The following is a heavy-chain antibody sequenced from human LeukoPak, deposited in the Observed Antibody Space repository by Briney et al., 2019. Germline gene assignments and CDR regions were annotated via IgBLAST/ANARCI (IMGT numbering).Heavy chain of an antibody. CDR1: GYTFTSYD. J-gene: IGHJ1*01. D-gene: IGHD1-26*01. Sequence: ASVKVSCKASGYTFTSYDINWVRQATGQGLEWMGWMNPNSGNTGYAQKFQGRVTMTRNTSISTAYMELSSLRSEDTAVYYCAINDNSRRYFQYWGQCTLVTVSS. CDR3: AINDNSRRYFQY. V-gene: IGHV1-8*01. CDR2: MNPNSGNT.